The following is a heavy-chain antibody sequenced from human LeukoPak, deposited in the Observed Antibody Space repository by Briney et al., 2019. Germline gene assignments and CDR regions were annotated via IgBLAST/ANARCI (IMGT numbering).Heavy chain of an antibody. CDR3: ARRIVGATARFDP. V-gene: IGHV5-10-1*01. J-gene: IGHJ5*02. CDR1: GHSCTSYS. Sequence: SRKISCKGSGHSCTSYSISWVGRMPGRRVESIERIDPSDSYTTYSPSFQGHVTISADKSISTAYLQWSSLKASDTAMYYCARRIVGATARFDPWGQGTLVTVSS. CDR2: IDPSDSYT. D-gene: IGHD1-26*01.